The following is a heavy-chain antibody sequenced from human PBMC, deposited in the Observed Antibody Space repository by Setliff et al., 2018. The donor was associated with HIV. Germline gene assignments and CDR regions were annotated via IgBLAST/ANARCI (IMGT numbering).Heavy chain of an antibody. CDR2: INPNSGGT. Sequence: ASVKVSCKASGYTFTSYAMHWVRQAAGQGLEWMGRINPNSGGTNYAQKFQGRVTMTRDTSISTAYMELSRLRSDDTAVYYCARQLSNSFDYWGQGTLVTVSS. J-gene: IGHJ4*02. V-gene: IGHV1-2*06. D-gene: IGHD1-1*01. CDR3: ARQLSNSFDY. CDR1: GYTFTSYA.